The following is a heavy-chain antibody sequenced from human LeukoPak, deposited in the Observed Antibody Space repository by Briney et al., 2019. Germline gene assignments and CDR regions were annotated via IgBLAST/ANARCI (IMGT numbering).Heavy chain of an antibody. CDR1: GFTFSDYY. CDR3: ARGAVAGSWSDFAAFDI. V-gene: IGHV3-11*01. CDR2: ISSSASPI. D-gene: IGHD6-19*01. J-gene: IGHJ3*02. Sequence: PGGSLRLSCAASGFTFSDYYMTWIRQAPGKGLEWVSYISSSASPIYYADSVKGRFTISRDNARTSLYLQMNTLRADDTAVYYCARGAVAGSWSDFAAFDIWGQGTMVTVSS.